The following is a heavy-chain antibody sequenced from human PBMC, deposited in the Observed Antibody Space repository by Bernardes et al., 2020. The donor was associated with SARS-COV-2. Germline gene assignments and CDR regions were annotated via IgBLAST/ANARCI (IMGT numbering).Heavy chain of an antibody. CDR3: ARARRGTTSYFDY. V-gene: IGHV4-59*01. D-gene: IGHD1-1*01. CDR2: IYYSGST. J-gene: IGHJ4*02. CDR1: GGSISSYY. Sequence: SETLSLTCTVSGGSISSYYWSWIRQPPGKGLEWIGYIYYSGSTNYNPSLKSRVTISVDTSKNQFSPKLSSVTAADTAVYYCARARRGTTSYFDYWGQGTLVTVSS.